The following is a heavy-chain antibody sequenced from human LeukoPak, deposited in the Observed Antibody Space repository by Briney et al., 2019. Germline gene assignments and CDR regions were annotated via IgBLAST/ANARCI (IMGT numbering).Heavy chain of an antibody. CDR3: ARYSGYDSNWFDP. CDR1: GGSISSGSYY. CDR2: FYTGGST. D-gene: IGHD5-12*01. V-gene: IGHV4-61*02. Sequence: ASETLSLTCTVSGGSISSGSYYWSWIRQPAGKGLEWIGRFYTGGSTNYNPSLKSRVTISGDTSKNQFSLKLSSVTAADTAVYYCARYSGYDSNWFDPWGQGTLVTVSS. J-gene: IGHJ5*02.